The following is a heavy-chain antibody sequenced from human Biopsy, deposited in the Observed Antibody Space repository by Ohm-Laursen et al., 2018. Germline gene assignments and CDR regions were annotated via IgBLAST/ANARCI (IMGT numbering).Heavy chain of an antibody. Sequence: GASVKVSCKASGYNFTAYYMQWVRQAPGQGLEWMGWINPNNGGTNYAHKFQGRVTMTRDTSISTAYMHLSGLTSDDTAVYYCARLAYSEYRRDPLDVWGQGTTVTVSS. D-gene: IGHD5-18*01. CDR1: GYNFTAYY. CDR2: INPNNGGT. V-gene: IGHV1-2*02. CDR3: ARLAYSEYRRDPLDV. J-gene: IGHJ3*01.